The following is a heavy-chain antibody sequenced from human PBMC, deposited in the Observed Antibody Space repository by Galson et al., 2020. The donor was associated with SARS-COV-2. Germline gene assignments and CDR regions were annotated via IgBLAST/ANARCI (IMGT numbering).Heavy chain of an antibody. CDR3: VYYHSGRFGDYFDY. D-gene: IGHD3-16*01. CDR2: IFYRGST. CDR1: GGSIKSSSYY. Sequence: SETLSLTCTVSGGSIKSSSYYWGCIRQPPGKGLEWIGPIFYRGSTFFNPSLRSRVTISVDPSNNQFSLRLNSVTAADTAVYYCVYYHSGRFGDYFDYWGQGTPVTVSS. J-gene: IGHJ4*02. V-gene: IGHV4-39*07.